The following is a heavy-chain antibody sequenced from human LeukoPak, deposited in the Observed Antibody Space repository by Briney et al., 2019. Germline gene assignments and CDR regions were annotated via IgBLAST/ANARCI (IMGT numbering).Heavy chain of an antibody. Sequence: ASVKVSCKASGSTLSSYAISWVRQAPGQGLEWMGGIIPIFGTANYAQKFQGRVTITTDESTSTAYMELSSLRSEDTAVYYCASSAVTYCMDVWGKGTTVTVSS. V-gene: IGHV1-69*05. D-gene: IGHD4-17*01. J-gene: IGHJ6*03. CDR1: GSTLSSYA. CDR2: IIPIFGTA. CDR3: ASSAVTYCMDV.